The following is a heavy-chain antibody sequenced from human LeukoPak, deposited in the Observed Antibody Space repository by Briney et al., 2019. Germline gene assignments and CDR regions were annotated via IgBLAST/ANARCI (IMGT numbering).Heavy chain of an antibody. V-gene: IGHV4-34*01. CDR2: INHSGST. Sequence: SETLSLTCAVYGGSFSSYYWSWIRQPPGKGLEWIGEINHSGSTNYNPSLKSRVTISVDTSKNQFSLKLSSVTAADTAVYYCARARITGTINYWGQGTLVTVSS. CDR3: ARARITGTINY. CDR1: GGSFSSYY. D-gene: IGHD1-7*01. J-gene: IGHJ4*02.